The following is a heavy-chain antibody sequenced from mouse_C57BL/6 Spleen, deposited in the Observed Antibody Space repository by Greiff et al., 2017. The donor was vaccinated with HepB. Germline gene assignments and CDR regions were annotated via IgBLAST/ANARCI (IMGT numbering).Heavy chain of an antibody. CDR3: ARVYDGFLFAY. Sequence: DVQLQESGPGLVKPSQSLSLTCSVTGYSITSGYYWNWIRQFPGNKLEWMGYISYDGSNNYNPSLKNRISITRDTSKNQFFLKLNSVTTEDTATYYCARVYDGFLFAYWGQGTLVTVSA. D-gene: IGHD2-3*01. J-gene: IGHJ3*01. CDR2: ISYDGSN. V-gene: IGHV3-6*01. CDR1: GYSITSGYY.